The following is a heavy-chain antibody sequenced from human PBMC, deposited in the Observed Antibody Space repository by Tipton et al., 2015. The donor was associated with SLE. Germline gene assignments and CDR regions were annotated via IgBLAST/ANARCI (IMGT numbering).Heavy chain of an antibody. CDR3: ARAGRLGIDIDC. CDR1: GGSISSGSYY. D-gene: IGHD7-27*01. CDR2: IYYSGST. V-gene: IGHV4-61*01. J-gene: IGHJ4*02. Sequence: TLSLTCTVSGGSISSGSYYWSWIRQPPGKGLEWIGYIYYSGSTNYNPSLKSRVTISVDTSKNQFSLKLSSVTAADTAVYYCARAGRLGIDIDCWGQGTLVTVSS.